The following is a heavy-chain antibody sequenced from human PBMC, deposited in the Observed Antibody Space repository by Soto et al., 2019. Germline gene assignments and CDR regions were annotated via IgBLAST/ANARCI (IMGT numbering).Heavy chain of an antibody. D-gene: IGHD2-2*01. J-gene: IGHJ5*02. CDR2: IYYSGST. CDR3: AREIRYCSGTSCHNWFDP. Sequence: ASETLSLTCTVSGGSISSYYWSLIRQPPGKGLEWIGYIYYSGSTNYNPSLKSRVTISVDTSKNQFSLKLSSVTAADTAVYYCAREIRYCSGTSCHNWFDPWGQGTLVTVSS. CDR1: GGSISSYY. V-gene: IGHV4-59*01.